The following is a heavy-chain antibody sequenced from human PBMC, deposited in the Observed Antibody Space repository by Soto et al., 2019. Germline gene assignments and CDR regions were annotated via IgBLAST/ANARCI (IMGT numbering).Heavy chain of an antibody. CDR3: AREETAWPLAYGLDV. CDR2: IGRRSDI. V-gene: IGHV3-21*01. Sequence: GGSLRLSCEASGFSFSTYSMHWVRQAPGKGLEWVSSIGRRSDIYYADSVKGRFTISRDNAENPVSLQMNSLRDEDTAVYYCAREETAWPLAYGLDVWGQGTTVTVS. J-gene: IGHJ6*02. D-gene: IGHD2-21*02. CDR1: GFSFSTYS.